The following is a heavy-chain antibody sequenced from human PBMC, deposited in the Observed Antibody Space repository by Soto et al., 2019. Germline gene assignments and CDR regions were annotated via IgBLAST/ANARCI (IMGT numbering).Heavy chain of an antibody. J-gene: IGHJ5*02. Sequence: ASVKVSCKVSGYTLTELSMHWERQAPGKGLEWMGGFDPEDGETIYAQKFQGRVTMTEDTSTDTAYMELSSLRSEDTAVYYCARVPYCSGGSCYPGWFDPWGQGTLVTVS. CDR1: GYTLTELS. CDR2: FDPEDGET. V-gene: IGHV1-24*01. D-gene: IGHD2-15*01. CDR3: ARVPYCSGGSCYPGWFDP.